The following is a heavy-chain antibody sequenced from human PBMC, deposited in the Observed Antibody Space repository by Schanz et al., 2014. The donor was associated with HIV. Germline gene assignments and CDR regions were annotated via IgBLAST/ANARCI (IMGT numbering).Heavy chain of an antibody. CDR2: IIPIFGTS. CDR3: AASMYNGSYGTHYYFDL. D-gene: IGHD1-26*01. CDR1: GGTFSNYA. Sequence: QVQLVQSGAEVKKPGSSVKVSCKASGGTFSNYAINWVRQAPGQGLEWMGGIIPIFGTSNYAQKFQGRVTITADESTSTAYMELSSLRSDDTAMYYCAASMYNGSYGTHYYFDLWGRGTLVTVSS. V-gene: IGHV1-69*01. J-gene: IGHJ2*01.